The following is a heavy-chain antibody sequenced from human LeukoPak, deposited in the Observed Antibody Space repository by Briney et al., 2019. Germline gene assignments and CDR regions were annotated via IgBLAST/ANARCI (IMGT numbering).Heavy chain of an antibody. Sequence: PGGALRLSCAPSGFTFSSFIMDWVRQAPGKGLEWVSSISGSSRYIYYADSVKGRFTISRDNAMNSLYLQMNSLRADVTAVYYCAREVGRSAALWGQGTLVTVSS. D-gene: IGHD6-13*01. CDR2: ISGSSRYI. V-gene: IGHV3-21*01. J-gene: IGHJ4*02. CDR3: AREVGRSAAL. CDR1: GFTFSSFI.